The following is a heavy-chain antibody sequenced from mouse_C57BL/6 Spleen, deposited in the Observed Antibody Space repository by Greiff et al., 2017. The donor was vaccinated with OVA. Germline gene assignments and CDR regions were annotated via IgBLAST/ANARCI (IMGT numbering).Heavy chain of an antibody. CDR2: IDPSDSYT. Sequence: QVQLKQPGAELVKPGASVKLSCKASGYTFTSYWMQWVKQRPGQGLEWIGEIDPSDSYTNYNQKFKGKATLTVDTSSSTAYMQLSSLTSEDSAVYYCARGGITTLFAYWGQGTLVTVSA. CDR1: GYTFTSYW. J-gene: IGHJ3*01. CDR3: ARGGITTLFAY. D-gene: IGHD2-4*01. V-gene: IGHV1-50*01.